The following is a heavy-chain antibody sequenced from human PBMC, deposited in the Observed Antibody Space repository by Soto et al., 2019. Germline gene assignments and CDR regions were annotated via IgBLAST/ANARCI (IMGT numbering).Heavy chain of an antibody. V-gene: IGHV6-1*01. J-gene: IGHJ6*02. CDR3: ASEASSNGWFNGTDV. CDR2: TYYRSKWNN. CDR1: GDSVSSNSAA. Sequence: PSQTLSPTCAISGDSVSSNSAAWNWIRQSPSRGLEWLGRTYYRSKWNNDYAVSVKSRITINPDTSKNQFSLQMKSVTPEDTAVYYCASEASSNGWFNGTDVWGQGTPVTVYS. D-gene: IGHD6-19*01.